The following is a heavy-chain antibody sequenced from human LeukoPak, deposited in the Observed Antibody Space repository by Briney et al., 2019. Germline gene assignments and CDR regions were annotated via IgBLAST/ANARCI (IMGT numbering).Heavy chain of an antibody. Sequence: TSETLSLTCAVYGGSFSRYYWSWIRQPPGKGLEWIGEINHSGSTNYNPSLKSRVAISVDTSKNYFSLKLTSVTAADTAVYYCATRDVWAKGTTVTVSS. CDR3: ATRDV. J-gene: IGHJ6*04. V-gene: IGHV4-34*01. CDR1: GGSFSRYY. CDR2: INHSGST.